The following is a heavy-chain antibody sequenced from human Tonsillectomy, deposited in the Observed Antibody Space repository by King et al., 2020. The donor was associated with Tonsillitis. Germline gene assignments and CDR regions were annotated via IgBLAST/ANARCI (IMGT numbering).Heavy chain of an antibody. V-gene: IGHV4-61*02. D-gene: IGHD3-22*01. CDR2: ISNSGST. Sequence: VQLQESGPGLVKPSQTLSLTCTVSGDSISSGSDYWTWIRQPAGKELEWIGRISNSGSTNYNPSLKSRVTMSVQTSKNKFSLKLSSVTAADTAVYYCARAGRYYDRSGYYHYFDYWGQGTLVTVSS. J-gene: IGHJ4*02. CDR1: GDSISSGSDY. CDR3: ARAGRYYDRSGYYHYFDY.